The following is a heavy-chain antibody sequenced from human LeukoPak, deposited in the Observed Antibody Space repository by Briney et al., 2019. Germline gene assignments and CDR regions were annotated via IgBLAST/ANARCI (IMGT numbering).Heavy chain of an antibody. D-gene: IGHD3-9*01. V-gene: IGHV1-69*02. J-gene: IGHJ6*02. CDR2: IIPILGIA. CDR1: GGTFSSYT. CDR3: ARANDILTGYPIWYYGTDV. Sequence: ASGKVSCKASGGTFSSYTISWVRQAPGQGLEWMGRIIPILGIANYAQKFQGRVTITADNSTSTAYMALSSLRSEDTAVYYCARANDILTGYPIWYYGTDVWGQGTTVTVSS.